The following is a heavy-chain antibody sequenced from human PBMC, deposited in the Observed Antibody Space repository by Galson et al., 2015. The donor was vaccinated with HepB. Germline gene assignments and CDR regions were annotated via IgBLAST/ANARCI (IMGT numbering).Heavy chain of an antibody. V-gene: IGHV4-31*03. CDR1: GGSISSRGYY. CDR3: ARVSMSYGDYVFDH. CDR2: IYYSGSP. D-gene: IGHD4-17*01. Sequence: TLSLTCTVSGGSISSRGYYWTWIRPHPVKGLEWIGYIYYSGSPYYSPSLKSRIAISVDTSKNQFSLKLNSVTAADTAIYYCARVSMSYGDYVFDHWGQGTSVAVSS. J-gene: IGHJ5*02.